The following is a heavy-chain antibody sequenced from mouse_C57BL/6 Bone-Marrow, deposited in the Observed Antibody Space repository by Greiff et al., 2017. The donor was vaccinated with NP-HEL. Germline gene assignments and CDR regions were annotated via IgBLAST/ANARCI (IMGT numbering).Heavy chain of an antibody. CDR2: INPSNGGT. CDR3: ARSGYYYGSSYGY. J-gene: IGHJ2*01. D-gene: IGHD1-1*01. V-gene: IGHV1-53*01. Sequence: VKLQQPGTELVKPGASVKLSCKASGYTFTSYWMHWVKQRPGQGLEWIGNINPSNGGTNYNEKFKSKATLTVDKSSSTAYMQLSSLTSEDSAVYYCARSGYYYGSSYGYWGQGTTLTVSS. CDR1: GYTFTSYW.